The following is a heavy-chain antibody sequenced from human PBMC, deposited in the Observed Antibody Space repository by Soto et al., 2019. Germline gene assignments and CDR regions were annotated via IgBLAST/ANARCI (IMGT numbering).Heavy chain of an antibody. Sequence: QVQLVQSGAEVKKPGSSVKVSCKASGGTFSSYAISWVRQAPGQGLQWMGGIIPIFGTANYAQKFQGRVTITADESTSTAYMELSSLRSEDTAVYYCARDVVDYGDYTKNIFDYWGQGTLVTVSS. CDR3: ARDVVDYGDYTKNIFDY. V-gene: IGHV1-69*01. D-gene: IGHD4-17*01. CDR1: GGTFSSYA. J-gene: IGHJ4*02. CDR2: IIPIFGTA.